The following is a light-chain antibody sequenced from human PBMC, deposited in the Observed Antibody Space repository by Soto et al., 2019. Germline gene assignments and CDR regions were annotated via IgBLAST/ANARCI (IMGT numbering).Light chain of an antibody. Sequence: EIVMTQSPATLSVSPGERAALSCRASQSVSSNLAWYQQKPGQAPRLLIYGASTRATGIPARFSGGGSGTEFTLTISSLQSEDFAVYYCQQYNNWPHTFGQGTNVDIK. CDR3: QQYNNWPHT. CDR2: GAS. J-gene: IGKJ1*01. V-gene: IGKV3-15*01. CDR1: QSVSSN.